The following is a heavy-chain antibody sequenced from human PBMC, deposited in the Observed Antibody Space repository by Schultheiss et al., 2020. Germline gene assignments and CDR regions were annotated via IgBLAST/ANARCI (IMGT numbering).Heavy chain of an antibody. V-gene: IGHV3-7*01. J-gene: IGHJ3*02. CDR1: GFTFSSYW. CDR2: IKQDGSEK. Sequence: VGSLRLSCAASGFTFSSYWMSWVRQAPGKGLEWVANIKQDGSEKYYVDSVKGRFTISRDNAKNSLYLQMNSLRAEDTAVYYCAVGSGWYGGAFDIWGQGTMVTVSS. D-gene: IGHD6-19*01. CDR3: AVGSGWYGGAFDI.